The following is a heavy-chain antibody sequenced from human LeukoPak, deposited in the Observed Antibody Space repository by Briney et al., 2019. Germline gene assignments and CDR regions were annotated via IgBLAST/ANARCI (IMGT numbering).Heavy chain of an antibody. D-gene: IGHD6-19*01. CDR2: IYPSESP. J-gene: IGHJ4*02. Sequence: SETLSLTCTVSGGSISSYYWTWIRQPAGKGLEWIGQIYPSESPKYNPSLESRVTMSVDTSKKQFSLQLTFVTVADTGVYYCARRASSTGWSFDSWGQGTQVTVSS. CDR1: GGSISSYY. CDR3: ARRASSTGWSFDS. V-gene: IGHV4-4*07.